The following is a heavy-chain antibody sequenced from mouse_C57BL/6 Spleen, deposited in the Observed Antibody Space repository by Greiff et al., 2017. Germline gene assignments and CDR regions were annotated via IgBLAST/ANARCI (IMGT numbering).Heavy chain of an antibody. V-gene: IGHV10-1*01. D-gene: IGHD2-2*01. CDR3: VRQGGLRRDFDY. CDR2: IRSKSNNYAT. J-gene: IGHJ2*01. CDR1: GFSFNTYA. Sequence: EVHLVESGGGLVQPKGSLKLSCAASGFSFNTYAMNWVRQAPGKGLEWVARIRSKSNNYATYYADSVKDRFTISRDDSESMLYLQMNNLKTEDTAMYYCVRQGGLRRDFDYWGQGTTLTVSS.